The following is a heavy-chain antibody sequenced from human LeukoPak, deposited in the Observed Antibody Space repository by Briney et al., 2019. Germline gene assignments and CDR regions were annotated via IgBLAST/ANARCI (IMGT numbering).Heavy chain of an antibody. CDR2: ISGSGGST. J-gene: IGHJ4*02. CDR1: GFTFSSYA. V-gene: IGHV3-23*01. D-gene: IGHD2-21*02. CDR3: AKDPYRGMGDSEDFDY. Sequence: PGGSLRLSCAASGFTFSSYAMSWVRQAPGKGLEWVSAISGSGGSTYYADSVKGRFTISRDNSKNTLYLQMNSLRAEDTAVYYCAKDPYRGMGDSEDFDYWGQGTLVTVSS.